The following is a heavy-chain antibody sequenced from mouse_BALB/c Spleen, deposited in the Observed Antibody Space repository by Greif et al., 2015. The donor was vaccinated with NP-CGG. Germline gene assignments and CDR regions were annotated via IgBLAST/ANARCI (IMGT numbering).Heavy chain of an antibody. CDR3: ARGYAMDY. CDR2: ISSGGST. CDR1: GFTFSSYA. V-gene: IGHV5-6-5*01. Sequence: EVQVVESGGGLVKPGGSLKLSCAASGFTFSSYAMSWVRQTPEKRLEWVASISSGGSTYYPDSVKGRFTISRDNARNILYLQMSSLRSEDTAMYYCARGYAMDYWGQGTSVTVSS. J-gene: IGHJ4*01.